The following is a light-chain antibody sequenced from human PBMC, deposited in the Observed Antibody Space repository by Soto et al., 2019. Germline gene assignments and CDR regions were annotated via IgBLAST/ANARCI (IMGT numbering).Light chain of an antibody. V-gene: IGLV2-14*01. Sequence: QSVLTHPASVSGSPGQSITISCTGTSSDVGSYNYVSWYQQHPGKAPKVMIYDVSNRPSGVSYRFSGSRSGNTASLTISGLQAEDEADYYCSSYTTSSTYVFGTGTKVTV. CDR3: SSYTTSSTYV. CDR2: DVS. CDR1: SSDVGSYNY. J-gene: IGLJ1*01.